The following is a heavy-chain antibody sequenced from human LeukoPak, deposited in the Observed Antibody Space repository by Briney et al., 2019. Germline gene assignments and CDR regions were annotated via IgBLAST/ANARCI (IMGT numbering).Heavy chain of an antibody. CDR1: GYSFTNYW. Sequence: GESLKISCRGSGYSFTNYWIGWVRQMPGKGLEWMGIIYPGDSDTRYSPSFQGQVTISADKSISTAYLQWSSLKASDTAMYYCARRGGYSGSSDAFDIWGQGTMVTVSS. D-gene: IGHD1-26*01. CDR2: IYPGDSDT. J-gene: IGHJ3*02. CDR3: ARRGGYSGSSDAFDI. V-gene: IGHV5-51*01.